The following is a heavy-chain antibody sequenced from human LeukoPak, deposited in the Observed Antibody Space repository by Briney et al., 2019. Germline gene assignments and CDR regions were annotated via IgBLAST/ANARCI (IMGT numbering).Heavy chain of an antibody. CDR2: FDPEDGET. D-gene: IGHD1-26*01. CDR1: GYTLTELS. CDR3: ATGEVGATSDYFDY. Sequence: ASVKVSCKVSGYTLTELSMHWVRRAPGKGLEWMGGFDPEDGETIYAQKFQGRVTMTEDTSTDTAYMELSSLRSEDTAVYHCATGEVGATSDYFDYWGQGTLVTVSS. J-gene: IGHJ4*02. V-gene: IGHV1-24*01.